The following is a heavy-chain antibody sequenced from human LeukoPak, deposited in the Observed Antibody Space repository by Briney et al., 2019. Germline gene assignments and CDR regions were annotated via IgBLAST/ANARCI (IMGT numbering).Heavy chain of an antibody. V-gene: IGHV4-38-2*02. D-gene: IGHD3-10*01. Sequence: SSETLSLTCTVSGYSISSGYYWSWIRQPAGKGLEWIGRISSSGSTNYNPSLKSRVTISVDTSKNQFSLKLRSVTAADTAVYYCARGPRFGELLWHWFDPWGQGTLVTVSS. CDR1: GYSISSGYY. CDR3: ARGPRFGELLWHWFDP. J-gene: IGHJ5*02. CDR2: ISSSGST.